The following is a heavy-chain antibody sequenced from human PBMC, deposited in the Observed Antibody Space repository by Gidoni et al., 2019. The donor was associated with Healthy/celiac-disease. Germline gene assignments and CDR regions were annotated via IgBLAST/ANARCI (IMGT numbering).Heavy chain of an antibody. Sequence: EVQLVESGGGWIQPGGSRRLSCAASGFTVSSNYMSWVRQAPGKGLEGFSVIYSGGSTYYADSLKGRFSISRYNSNNTLYLQMNSLRAEATAVYYCARRAAAGSHFDYWGQGTLVTVSS. CDR1: GFTVSSNY. D-gene: IGHD6-13*01. CDR2: IYSGGST. CDR3: ARRAAAGSHFDY. J-gene: IGHJ4*02. V-gene: IGHV3-53*01.